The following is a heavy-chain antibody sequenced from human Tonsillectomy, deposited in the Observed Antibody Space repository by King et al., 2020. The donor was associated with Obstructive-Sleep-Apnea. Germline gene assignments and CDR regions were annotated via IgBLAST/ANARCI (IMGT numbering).Heavy chain of an antibody. J-gene: IGHJ4*02. CDR1: GFTFINAW. D-gene: IGHD3/OR15-3a*01. CDR2: IKIKTDAGTT. CDR3: TTEPGTGAAYFDH. Sequence: VQLVESGGGLVESGGSLRLSCVASGFTFINAWMSWVRQAPGKGLEWVGRIKIKTDAGTTDYGAPVKGRFTISRDDSENTVYLQMNSLKIEDTAVYYCTTEPGTGAAYFDHLGQGALVTVSS. V-gene: IGHV3-15*01.